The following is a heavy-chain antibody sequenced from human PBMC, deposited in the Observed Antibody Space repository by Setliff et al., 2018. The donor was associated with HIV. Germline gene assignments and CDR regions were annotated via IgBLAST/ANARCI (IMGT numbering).Heavy chain of an antibody. CDR3: ARVGGIELWNQAYFDY. D-gene: IGHD1-1*01. CDR2: TIPISGTA. J-gene: IGHJ4*02. CDR1: GGTFKNFA. V-gene: IGHV1-69*05. Sequence: SVKVSCKASGGTFKNFAINWVRQAPGQGLEWMGGTIPISGTAVYAQNFRGRVTVATDDSTNTAYMEISSLKSDDTAVYFCARVGGIELWNQAYFDYWGQGTLVTVSS.